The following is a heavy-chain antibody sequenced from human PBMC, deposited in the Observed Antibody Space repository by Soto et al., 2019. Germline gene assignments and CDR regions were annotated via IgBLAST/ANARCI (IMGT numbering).Heavy chain of an antibody. CDR2: IIPIFGTA. J-gene: IGHJ6*02. V-gene: IGHV1-69*06. CDR3: ASSIAARLYYYYGMDV. CDR1: GGTFSSYA. Sequence: QVQLVQSGAEVKKPGSSVKVSCKASGGTFSSYAISCVRQAPGQGLEWMGGIIPIFGTANYAQKFQGRVTITADKSTSTAYMELSSLRSEDTAVYYCASSIAARLYYYYGMDVWGQGTTVTVSS. D-gene: IGHD6-6*01.